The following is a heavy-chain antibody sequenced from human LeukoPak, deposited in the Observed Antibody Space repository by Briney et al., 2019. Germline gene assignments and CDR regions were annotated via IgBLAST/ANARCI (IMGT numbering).Heavy chain of an antibody. V-gene: IGHV1-2*02. CDR1: GYTSTGYY. J-gene: IGHJ6*02. D-gene: IGHD3-22*01. CDR3: ARHSSRSRLSPHYYYYGMDV. Sequence: ASVKVSCKASGYTSTGYYMHWVRQAPGQGLEWMGWINPNSGGTNYAQKFQGRVTMTRDTSISTAYMELSRLRSDDTAMYYCARHSSRSRLSPHYYYYGMDVWGQGTTVTVSS. CDR2: INPNSGGT.